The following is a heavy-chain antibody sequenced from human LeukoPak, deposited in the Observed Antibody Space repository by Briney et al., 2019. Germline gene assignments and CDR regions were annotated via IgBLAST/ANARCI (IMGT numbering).Heavy chain of an antibody. J-gene: IGHJ4*02. CDR1: GFAVDNNY. Sequence: GGSLRLSCVASGFAVDNNYMSWVRRAPGKGLECVSVIYYNGSASYADSVKGRFTISRDNAKNTLFLQMNSLRAEDTALYYCATLTLYYGSGSYLDYWGQGTLVAVSS. CDR2: IYYNGSA. D-gene: IGHD3-10*01. CDR3: ATLTLYYGSGSYLDY. V-gene: IGHV3-53*01.